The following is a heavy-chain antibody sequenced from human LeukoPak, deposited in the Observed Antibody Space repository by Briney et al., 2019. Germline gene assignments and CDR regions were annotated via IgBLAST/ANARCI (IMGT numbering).Heavy chain of an antibody. J-gene: IGHJ4*02. CDR1: GYTFTSYG. D-gene: IGHD3-16*02. CDR3: ARREITFGGVIVYYFDY. V-gene: IGHV1-18*01. CDR2: ISAYNGNT. Sequence: ASVKVSCKASGYTFTSYGISWVRQAPGQGLEWMGWISAYNGNTNYAQKLQGRVTMTTDTSTSTAYMELRSLRSDDTAVYYCARREITFGGVIVYYFDYWGQGTLVTVSS.